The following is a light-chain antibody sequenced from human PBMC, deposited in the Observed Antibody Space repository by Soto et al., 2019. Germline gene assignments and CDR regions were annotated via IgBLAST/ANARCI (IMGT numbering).Light chain of an antibody. Sequence: DIQMTQSPSSLSASVGDKVSITCRTSQSITIYLDWYHHKPGIAPKLLIYGATTLQSGVPSRFSGSGSGTDFTLTISSLQPEDFGIYYCQQSYSIPWTFGKGTKVEIK. V-gene: IGKV1-39*01. CDR1: QSITIY. CDR2: GAT. J-gene: IGKJ1*01. CDR3: QQSYSIPWT.